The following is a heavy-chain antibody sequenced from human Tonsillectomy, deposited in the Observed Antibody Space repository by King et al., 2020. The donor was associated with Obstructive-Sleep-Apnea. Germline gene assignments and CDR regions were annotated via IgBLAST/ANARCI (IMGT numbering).Heavy chain of an antibody. V-gene: IGHV3-30*04. J-gene: IGHJ3*02. Sequence: VQLVESGGGVVQPGRSLRLSCAASGFTFSSYAMHWVRQAPGKGLEWGAVISYDGSNKYYADSVKGRFTISRDKSKNTLYLQMNSLRAEDTAVYYCARDYYDSSGYSDAFDIWGQGTMVTVSS. D-gene: IGHD3-22*01. CDR1: GFTFSSYA. CDR3: ARDYYDSSGYSDAFDI. CDR2: ISYDGSNK.